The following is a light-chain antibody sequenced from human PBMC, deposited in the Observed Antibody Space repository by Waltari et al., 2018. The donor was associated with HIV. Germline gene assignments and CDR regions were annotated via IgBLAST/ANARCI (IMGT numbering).Light chain of an antibody. V-gene: IGKV4-1*01. J-gene: IGKJ2*01. CDR3: QQYYSRPFT. Sequence: DIVMTQFPASLAVSLGERATIDCNSSRSLLSAYTNRNYLAWYQQKPGQSPRLLIYWACTRESGVTDRFSGSGAGTDFALTISSLQVEDVAVYHCQQYYSRPFTFGQGTKLE. CDR1: RSLLSAYTNRNY. CDR2: WAC.